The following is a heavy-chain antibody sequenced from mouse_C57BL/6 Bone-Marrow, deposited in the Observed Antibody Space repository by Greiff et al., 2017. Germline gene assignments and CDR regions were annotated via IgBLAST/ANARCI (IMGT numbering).Heavy chain of an antibody. Sequence: EVQLVESVAELVRPGASVKLSCTASGFNIKNTYMHWVKQRPEQGLEWIGRIDPANGNTKYAPKFQGKATITADTSSNTAYLQLSSLTSEDTAIYYCASIYYYGSSCFDYWGQGTTLTVSS. J-gene: IGHJ2*01. CDR2: IDPANGNT. CDR3: ASIYYYGSSCFDY. CDR1: GFNIKNTY. D-gene: IGHD1-1*01. V-gene: IGHV14-3*01.